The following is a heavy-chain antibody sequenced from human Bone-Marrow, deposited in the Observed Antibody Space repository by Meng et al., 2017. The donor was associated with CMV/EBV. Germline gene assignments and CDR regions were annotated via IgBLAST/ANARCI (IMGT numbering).Heavy chain of an antibody. J-gene: IGHJ4*02. Sequence: GESLKISCAASGFTFSSYAMSWVRQAPGKGLEWVSVIYSGGSSTYYADSVKGRFTISRDNSKNTLYLQMNSLRAEDTAVYYCAKIMIVATFDYWGQGTLDTLSS. D-gene: IGHD5-12*01. CDR3: AKIMIVATFDY. CDR2: IYSGGSST. CDR1: GFTFSSYA. V-gene: IGHV3-23*03.